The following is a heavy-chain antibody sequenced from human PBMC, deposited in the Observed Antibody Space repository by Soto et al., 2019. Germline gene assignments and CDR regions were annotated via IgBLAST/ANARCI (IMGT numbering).Heavy chain of an antibody. Sequence: GGSLRLSCAASGFTFSNFWMNWVRQAPGRGLEWLAIIRQDGSEDLYVDSLKDRFTISRDNAKNSLYLQINSLRAEDTAVYYCAGGSGWLIDHWGQGTLVNVSS. CDR2: IRQDGSED. V-gene: IGHV3-7*04. D-gene: IGHD3-10*01. CDR1: GFTFSNFW. J-gene: IGHJ4*02. CDR3: AGGSGWLIDH.